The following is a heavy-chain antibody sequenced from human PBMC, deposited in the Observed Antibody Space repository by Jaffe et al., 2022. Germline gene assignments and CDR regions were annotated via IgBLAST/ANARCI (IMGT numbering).Heavy chain of an antibody. V-gene: IGHV1-69*13. Sequence: QVQLVQSGAEVKKPGSSVKVSCRASAGTFNTRGINWVRQGRGQGLEWVGGIIPRLGSTQFAQKFQGRVTLTADEATTTAFMELRTLSFEDTAIYYCAAEQVTREYLGAEPSEDWGQGTLVTVSS. CDR2: IIPRLGST. CDR1: AGTFNTRG. CDR3: AAEQVTREYLGAEPSED. J-gene: IGHJ4*02.